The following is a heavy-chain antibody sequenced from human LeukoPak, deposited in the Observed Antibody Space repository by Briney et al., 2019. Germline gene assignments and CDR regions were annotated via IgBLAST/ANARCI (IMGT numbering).Heavy chain of an antibody. CDR2: ISAYNGNT. D-gene: IGHD2-2*02. CDR1: GYTFTSYG. V-gene: IGHV1-18*01. CDR3: ARDLNSYCSSTSCYMTFDY. Sequence: GASAKVSCKASGYTFTSYGISWVRQAPGQGLEWMGWISAYNGNTNYAQKLQGRVTMTTDASTSTAYMELRSLRSDDTAVYYCARDLNSYCSSTSCYMTFDYWGQGTLVTVSS. J-gene: IGHJ4*02.